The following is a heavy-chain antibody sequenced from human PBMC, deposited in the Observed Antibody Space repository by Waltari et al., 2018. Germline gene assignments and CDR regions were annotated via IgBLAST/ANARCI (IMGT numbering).Heavy chain of an antibody. V-gene: IGHV3-23*01. Sequence: EVQLLESGGGLVQPGGSLRLSCAASGFTFISYAMRWVRQAPVTGLEWVSAISGSGGSTYYADSVKGRFTISRDNSKNTLYLQMNSLRAEDTAVYYCAKDKKDIQLWPRYYFDYWGQGTLVTVSS. J-gene: IGHJ4*02. CDR1: GFTFISYA. CDR2: ISGSGGST. CDR3: AKDKKDIQLWPRYYFDY. D-gene: IGHD5-18*01.